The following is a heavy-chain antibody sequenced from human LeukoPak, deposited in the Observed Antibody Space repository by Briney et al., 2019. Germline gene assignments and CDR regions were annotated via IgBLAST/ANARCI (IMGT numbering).Heavy chain of an antibody. Sequence: SQTLSLTCTVSGGSISRSSYYWGWIRQPPGKGLEWIGSIYYGGSTYYNLSLKSRVTISVETSKNQFSLKLSSVTAADTAVYYCARFAYTTSFDYWGQGTLVTVSS. V-gene: IGHV4-39*01. CDR2: IYYGGST. D-gene: IGHD2-2*02. CDR3: ARFAYTTSFDY. CDR1: GGSISRSSYY. J-gene: IGHJ4*02.